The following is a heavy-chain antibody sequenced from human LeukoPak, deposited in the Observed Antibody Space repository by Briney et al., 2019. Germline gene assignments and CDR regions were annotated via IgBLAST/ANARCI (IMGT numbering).Heavy chain of an antibody. CDR3: ARGGPVPYDY. D-gene: IGHD6-6*01. CDR2: ISSGDST. J-gene: IGHJ4*02. V-gene: IGHV3-53*01. Sequence: GGSLRLSCAASGLTVSSNYMSWVRQAPGMGLEWVSVISSGDSTNYADSVKGRFTISRDNSKNTLYLQMNSLRAEDTAVYYCARGGPVPYDYWGQGTLVTVSS. CDR1: GLTVSSNY.